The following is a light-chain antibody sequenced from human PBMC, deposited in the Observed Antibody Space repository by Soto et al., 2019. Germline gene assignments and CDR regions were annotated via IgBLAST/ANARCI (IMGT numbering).Light chain of an antibody. CDR2: DAS. CDR1: ESIRTW. J-gene: IGKJ1*01. V-gene: IGKV1-5*01. CDR3: QQYHNYPRT. Sequence: DTPMTQSPSTLSATVGDRLTITCRASESIRTWLAWYQHKPGKAPKFLIYDASSLESGVPSRFSGSGSGTEFTLTISNLQPDDFATYFCQQYHNYPRTFGQGTKVDI.